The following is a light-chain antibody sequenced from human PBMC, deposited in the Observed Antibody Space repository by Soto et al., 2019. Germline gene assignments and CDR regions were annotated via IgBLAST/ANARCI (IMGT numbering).Light chain of an antibody. CDR3: QSYDSSLSGSV. Sequence: QLVLTQPPSVSGAPGQRVTISCTGSSSNIGAGYDVHWYQQLPGTAPKLLIYGNSNRPSGVFDRFSGSKSGTSASLAITGLQAEDEADYYCQSYDSSLSGSVFGGGTKLTVL. CDR2: GNS. V-gene: IGLV1-40*01. CDR1: SSNIGAGYD. J-gene: IGLJ2*01.